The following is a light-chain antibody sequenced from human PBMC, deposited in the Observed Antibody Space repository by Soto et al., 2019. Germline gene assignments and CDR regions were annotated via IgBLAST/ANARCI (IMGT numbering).Light chain of an antibody. J-gene: IGKJ1*01. CDR1: QSVGSN. CDR2: GAS. CDR3: QQYNNWPPDRT. V-gene: IGKV3-15*01. Sequence: EIVMTQSPATPSVSPGERATLCCRASQSVGSNLAWYQQKPGQAPRLLIYGASTRATSTPARFSGSRSGTEFTLTISSLQSEDFAIYFCQQYNNWPPDRTFGQGTKVEI.